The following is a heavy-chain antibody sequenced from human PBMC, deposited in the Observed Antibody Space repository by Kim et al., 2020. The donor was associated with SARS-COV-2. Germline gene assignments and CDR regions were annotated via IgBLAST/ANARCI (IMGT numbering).Heavy chain of an antibody. V-gene: IGHV1-69*13. J-gene: IGHJ6*02. CDR3: ARAIGGGITMVRGASAYYYGMDV. CDR2: IIPIFGTA. Sequence: SVKVSCKASGGTFSSYAISWVRQAPGQGLEWMGGIIPIFGTANYAQKFQGRVTITADESTSTAYMELSSLRSEDTAVYYCARAIGGGITMVRGASAYYYGMDVWGQGTTVTVSS. D-gene: IGHD3-10*01. CDR1: GGTFSSYA.